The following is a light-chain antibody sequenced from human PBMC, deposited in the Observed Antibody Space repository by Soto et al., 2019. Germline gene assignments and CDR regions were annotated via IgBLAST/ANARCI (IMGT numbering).Light chain of an antibody. Sequence: DIKMTQSPSSLSASVGDRVTITCQASQDINNYLNWYQQKPGQAPKLLIYDASGLEVGVPSRFSGSGSGTHFTVTISGLQPEDIATYYGQQCGDLTFIFGQGTRLEI. CDR1: QDINNY. V-gene: IGKV1-33*01. CDR3: QQCGDLTFI. CDR2: DAS. J-gene: IGKJ5*01.